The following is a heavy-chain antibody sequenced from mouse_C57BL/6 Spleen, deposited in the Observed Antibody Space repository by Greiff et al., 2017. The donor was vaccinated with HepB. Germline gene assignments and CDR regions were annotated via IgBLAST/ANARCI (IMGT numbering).Heavy chain of an antibody. J-gene: IGHJ4*01. D-gene: IGHD2-3*01. CDR3: ARNRDDGYLYYYAMDY. CDR1: GFSLTSYG. CDR2: IWSGGST. V-gene: IGHV2-2*01. Sequence: QVQLKESGPGLVQPSQSLSITCTVSGFSLTSYGVHWVRQSPGKGLEWLGVIWSGGSTDYNAAFISRLSISKDNSKSQVFFKMNSLQADDTAIYYCARNRDDGYLYYYAMDYWGQGTSVTVSS.